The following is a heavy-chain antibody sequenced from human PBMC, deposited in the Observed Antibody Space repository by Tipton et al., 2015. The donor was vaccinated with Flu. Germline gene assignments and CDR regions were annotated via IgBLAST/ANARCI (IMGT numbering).Heavy chain of an antibody. Sequence: TLSLTCTVSGGSIRPYFWSWLRQSPSKGLEWIAYFNYNGSTTNYNPSLKSRLSTSVDRSKNQFSLKLRSVTAADTAVYYCARGLYGSGSYERRYFDSWGQGTLVTVSS. V-gene: IGHV4-59*12. CDR3: ARGLYGSGSYERRYFDS. J-gene: IGHJ4*02. CDR2: FNYNGST. CDR1: GGSIRPYF. D-gene: IGHD3-10*01.